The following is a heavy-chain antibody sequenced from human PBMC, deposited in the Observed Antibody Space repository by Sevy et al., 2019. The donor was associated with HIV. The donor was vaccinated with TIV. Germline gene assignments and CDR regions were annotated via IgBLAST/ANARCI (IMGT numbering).Heavy chain of an antibody. CDR2: IKQDGSEK. Sequence: GGSLRLSCAASGFTFSSYWMSWVRQAPGKGLEWVANIKQDGSEKYYVDSVKGRFTISRDNAKNSLYLQMNSLRAEDTAVYYCARGPITMVRGVFFYWGQGTLVTVSS. D-gene: IGHD3-10*01. J-gene: IGHJ4*02. CDR1: GFTFSSYW. CDR3: ARGPITMVRGVFFY. V-gene: IGHV3-7*01.